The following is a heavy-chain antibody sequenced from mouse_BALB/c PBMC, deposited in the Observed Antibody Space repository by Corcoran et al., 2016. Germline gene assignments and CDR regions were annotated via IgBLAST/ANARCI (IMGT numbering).Heavy chain of an antibody. J-gene: IGHJ3*01. CDR2: INTYTGEP. CDR1: GYTFTNYG. Sequence: QIQLVQSGPELKNPGETVKISCKASGYTFTNYGMNWVKQAPGKGLKWMGWINTYTGEPTYADDFKGRFAFSLETSASTAYLQINNLKNEDMATYFCARGGITPFAYWGQGTLVTVSA. D-gene: IGHD2-4*01. CDR3: ARGGITPFAY. V-gene: IGHV9-1*02.